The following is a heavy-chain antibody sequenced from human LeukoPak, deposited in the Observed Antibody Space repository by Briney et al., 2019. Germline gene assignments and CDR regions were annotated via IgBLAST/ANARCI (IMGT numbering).Heavy chain of an antibody. Sequence: GGSLRLSCAASGFPFSSYWMHWVRQAPGKGLVWVSRINTDGMSTSYADSVKGRFTISRDNAKNTLYLQMNSLRAEDTAVYYCARDGSGSYTLAYYFDYWGQGTLVTVSS. CDR1: GFPFSSYW. J-gene: IGHJ4*02. D-gene: IGHD1-26*01. CDR2: INTDGMST. CDR3: ARDGSGSYTLAYYFDY. V-gene: IGHV3-74*01.